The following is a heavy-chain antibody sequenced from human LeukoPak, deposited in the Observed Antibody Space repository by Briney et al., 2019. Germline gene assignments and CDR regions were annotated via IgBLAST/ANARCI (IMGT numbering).Heavy chain of an antibody. CDR2: INTNTRNP. J-gene: IGHJ6*02. CDR1: GYTFTTYP. Sequence: ASVKVSCKASGYTFTTYPINWVRQAPGQGLEWMGWINTNTRNPTYAQGFTGRFVFSLDTSVTTAYLQISSLKPEDTAVYYCARVIKGAYYYALDVWGQGTTVTVSS. CDR3: ARVIKGAYYYALDV. V-gene: IGHV7-4-1*02.